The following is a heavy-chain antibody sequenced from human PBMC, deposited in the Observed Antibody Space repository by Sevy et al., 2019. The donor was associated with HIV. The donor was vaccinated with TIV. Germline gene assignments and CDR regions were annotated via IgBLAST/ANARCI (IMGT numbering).Heavy chain of an antibody. V-gene: IGHV1-69*10. J-gene: IGHJ4*02. D-gene: IGHD2-21*02. CDR2: IIPSVGIA. CDR3: ASVRPCGGDCYFFDT. Sequence: ASVKVSCKASGCTLNNYGMNWVRQAPGQGLDWMGGIIPSVGIASYAQKIRGRAAITADEYTRTIYLEVGRLSSDDTAVYFCASVRPCGGDCYFFDTWGQGTLVTVSS. CDR1: GCTLNNYG.